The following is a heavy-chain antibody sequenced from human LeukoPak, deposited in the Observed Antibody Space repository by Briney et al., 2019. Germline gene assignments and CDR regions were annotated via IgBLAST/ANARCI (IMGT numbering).Heavy chain of an antibody. CDR1: GYTFTSYG. CDR2: ISAYNGNT. J-gene: IGHJ4*02. CDR3: ARVYSKLWFGELLYFDY. Sequence: ASVKVSCKASGYTFTSYGISWVRQAPGQGLEWMGWISAYNGNTNYAQKLQGRVTMTTDTSTSTAYMELRSLRSDETAVYYCARVYSKLWFGELLYFDYWGQGTLVTVSS. D-gene: IGHD3-10*01. V-gene: IGHV1-18*01.